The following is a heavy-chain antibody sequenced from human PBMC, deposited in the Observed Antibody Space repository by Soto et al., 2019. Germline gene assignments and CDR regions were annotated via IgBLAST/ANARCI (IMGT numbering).Heavy chain of an antibody. J-gene: IGHJ4*02. V-gene: IGHV4-4*02. Sequence: VQLQESGPGLVKPSGTLSLTCAVSGDSINSRHWLNWVRQPPGKGLEWIGQISHSGTTNYNPSLTSRVTISVDNSKNRFSLKLTSVTAADTAVYYCAAGLFWSGPWADRRLDYWGQGTLVTVSS. CDR3: AAGLFWSGPWADRRLDY. D-gene: IGHD3-3*01. CDR1: GDSINSRHW. CDR2: ISHSGTT.